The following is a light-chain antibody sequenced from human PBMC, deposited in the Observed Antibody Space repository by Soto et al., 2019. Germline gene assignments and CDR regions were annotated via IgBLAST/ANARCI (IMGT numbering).Light chain of an antibody. CDR3: QQYYGTPIT. V-gene: IGKV4-1*01. CDR1: QSVLYSSNNKNY. CDR2: WAS. Sequence: DIVMTHSPYSLSVSLGERATINCKSSQSVLYSSNNKNYLAWYQQKPGQPPKLLIFWASTRESGVPDRFSGSGSGTDFTLSISSLQADDVAVYYCQQYYGTPITFGQGTRLEI. J-gene: IGKJ5*01.